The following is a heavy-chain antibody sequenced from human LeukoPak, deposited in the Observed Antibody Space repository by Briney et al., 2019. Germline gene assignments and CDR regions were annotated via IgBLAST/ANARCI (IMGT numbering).Heavy chain of an antibody. Sequence: GASVTVSCKASGYTFTIYYIHWVRQAPGQGLEWIGIINPIGGSTTYAQKFQGRVTMTRDTSTSTVYMELSSLTSDDTAVYYCARADTMVRGVMLDIWGQGTMVTVS. CDR2: INPIGGST. D-gene: IGHD3-10*01. J-gene: IGHJ3*02. CDR3: ARADTMVRGVMLDI. CDR1: GYTFTIYY. V-gene: IGHV1-46*01.